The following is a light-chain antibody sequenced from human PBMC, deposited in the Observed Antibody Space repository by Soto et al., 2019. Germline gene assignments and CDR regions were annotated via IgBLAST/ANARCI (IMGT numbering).Light chain of an antibody. Sequence: QSALPQPASVSGSPGQSITISCTGTSSDVGGYNYVSWYQQHPGKAPKLMIYDVDNWPSGVSNRFSCSRSGNTASLTISGIQAEDEADYYCSSYTSSSTVVFGGGTKVTVL. J-gene: IGLJ2*01. CDR3: SSYTSSSTVV. CDR2: DVD. CDR1: SSDVGGYNY. V-gene: IGLV2-14*01.